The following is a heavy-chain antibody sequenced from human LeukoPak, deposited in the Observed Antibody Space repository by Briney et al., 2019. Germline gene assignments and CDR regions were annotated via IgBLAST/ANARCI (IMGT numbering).Heavy chain of an antibody. J-gene: IGHJ4*02. Sequence: KTGGSLRLSCAASGFTLSSYWMHWVRHAPGKGLVWVSRINGDGRTTPYADSVKGRFTISRDNAKNTLYLQMNSLRAEDTAVYYCARGSSSGWPDYFDYWGQGTLVTVSS. CDR3: ARGSSSGWPDYFDY. D-gene: IGHD6-19*01. CDR1: GFTLSSYW. CDR2: INGDGRTT. V-gene: IGHV3-74*01.